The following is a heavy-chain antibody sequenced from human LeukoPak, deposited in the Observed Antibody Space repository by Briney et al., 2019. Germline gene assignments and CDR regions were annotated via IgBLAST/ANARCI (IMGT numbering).Heavy chain of an antibody. Sequence: SETQSLTCAVSGGSISSSNWWSWVRQPPGKGLEWIGEIYHSGNTNYSPSLKSRVTMSVDKSKNHFSLKLSSVTAADTAVYYCARDGDCSGGSCSLALDFWGQGTLVTVSS. CDR2: IYHSGNT. CDR1: GGSISSSNW. CDR3: ARDGDCSGGSCSLALDF. J-gene: IGHJ3*01. V-gene: IGHV4-4*02. D-gene: IGHD2-15*01.